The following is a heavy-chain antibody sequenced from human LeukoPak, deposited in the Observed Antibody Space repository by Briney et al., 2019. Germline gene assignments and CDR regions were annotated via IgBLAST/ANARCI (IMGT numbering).Heavy chain of an antibody. CDR3: AREGSSSLKAAFDI. V-gene: IGHV3-7*01. CDR2: IKQDGSEE. CDR1: GFTFSSYW. Sequence: GGSLRLSCAAPGFTFSSYWMSWVRQAPGKGLEWVANIKQDGSEEYYVDSVKGRFTISRDNAKNSLYLQMNSLRAEDTAVYYCAREGSSSLKAAFDIWGQGTMVTVSS. J-gene: IGHJ3*02. D-gene: IGHD6-6*01.